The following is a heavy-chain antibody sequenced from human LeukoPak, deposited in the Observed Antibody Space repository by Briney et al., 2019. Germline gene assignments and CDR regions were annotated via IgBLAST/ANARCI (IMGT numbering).Heavy chain of an antibody. Sequence: GGSLRLSCAASGFTFSSYGMHWVRQAPGKGLEWVAVIWYDGSNKYYADSVKGRFTISRDNSKNTLYLQMNSLRAEDTAVYYCARDLPRWFGELLGDYWGQGTQVTVSS. J-gene: IGHJ4*02. CDR2: IWYDGSNK. D-gene: IGHD3-10*01. CDR1: GFTFSSYG. V-gene: IGHV3-33*01. CDR3: ARDLPRWFGELLGDY.